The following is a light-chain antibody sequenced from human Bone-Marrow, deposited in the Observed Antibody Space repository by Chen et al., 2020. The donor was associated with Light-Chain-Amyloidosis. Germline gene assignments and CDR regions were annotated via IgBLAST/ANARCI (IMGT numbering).Light chain of an antibody. CDR2: DAS. V-gene: IGKV3-20*01. J-gene: IGKJ1*01. CDR3: QHCGHSPKT. CDR1: QSISASY. Sequence: IVLAPSPGTLSLSPGERATLPCRTSQSISASYLAWYQHKPGQAPRLLMYDASTRATGIPDRYSGSGSGTDFTLSISRLEPEDFAVYYCQHCGHSPKTFGQGTKVEIK.